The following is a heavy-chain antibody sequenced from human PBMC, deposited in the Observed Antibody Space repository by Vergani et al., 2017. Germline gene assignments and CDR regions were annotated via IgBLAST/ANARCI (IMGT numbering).Heavy chain of an antibody. V-gene: IGHV4-61*02. CDR3: ARDPLYSTTWPFLLLDMDV. D-gene: IGHD6-13*01. J-gene: IGHJ6*02. CDR2: FYTGGGT. CDR1: GGSISSGSYY. Sequence: QVQLQESGPGLVRPSQTLSLTCTVSGGSISSGSYYWSWFRKPAGKGLEWIGRFYTGGGTSYNPSLKSRVTISVDTSKNQFSLQLSSVTAADTAVYYCARDPLYSTTWPFLLLDMDVWGQGTTVTVSS.